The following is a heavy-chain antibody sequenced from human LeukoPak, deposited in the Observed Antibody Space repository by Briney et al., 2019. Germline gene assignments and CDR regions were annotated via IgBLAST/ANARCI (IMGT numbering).Heavy chain of an antibody. CDR3: ARELGSGTFDY. V-gene: IGHV3-33*01. CDR2: MWYDGSKE. CDR1: GFTFSVYG. J-gene: IGHJ4*02. Sequence: GRSLRLSCAASGFTFSVYGMHWVRQAPGKGLEWVAVMWYDGSKEYYADSVKGRSTISRDTSTNMLYLQMNSLRAEDTAVYYCARELGSGTFDYWGQGTLVTFSS. D-gene: IGHD6-19*01.